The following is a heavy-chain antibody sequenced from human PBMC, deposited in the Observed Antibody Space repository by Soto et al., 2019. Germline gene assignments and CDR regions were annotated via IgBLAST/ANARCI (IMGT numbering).Heavy chain of an antibody. Sequence: SETLSLTCTVSGGSISSYYWSWIRQPAGKGLEWIGRIYTSGSTNYNPSLKSRVTMSVGTSKNQFSLKLSSVTAADTAVYYCARTGQTYYYYGMDVWGQGTTVTVSS. CDR2: IYTSGST. CDR1: GGSISSYY. J-gene: IGHJ6*02. CDR3: ARTGQTYYYYGMDV. V-gene: IGHV4-4*07.